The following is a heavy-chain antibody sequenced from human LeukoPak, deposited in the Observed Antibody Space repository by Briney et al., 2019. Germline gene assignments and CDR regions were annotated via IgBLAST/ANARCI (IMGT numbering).Heavy chain of an antibody. CDR1: GGSISSYY. CDR3: AREELRGYIGYAFDY. D-gene: IGHD5-12*01. V-gene: IGHV4-4*07. CDR2: IYTSGST. Sequence: PSETLSLTSTVSGGSISSYYWSWIRQPAGKGLEWIGRIYTSGSTNYNPSLKSRVTMSVDTSKNQFSLKLSSVTAADTAVYYCAREELRGYIGYAFDYWGQGTLVTVSS. J-gene: IGHJ4*02.